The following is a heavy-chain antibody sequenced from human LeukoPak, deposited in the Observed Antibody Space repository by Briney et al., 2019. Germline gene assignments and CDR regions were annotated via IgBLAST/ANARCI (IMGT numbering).Heavy chain of an antibody. CDR2: IIPILGIA. CDR3: ARDGIVGANDY. Sequence: SVKVSCKASGGTFSSYAISWVRRAPGQGLEWMGRIIPILGIANYAQKFQGRVTITADKSTSTAYMELSSLRSEDTAVYYCARDGIVGANDYWGQGTLVTVSS. CDR1: GGTFSSYA. D-gene: IGHD1-26*01. J-gene: IGHJ4*02. V-gene: IGHV1-69*04.